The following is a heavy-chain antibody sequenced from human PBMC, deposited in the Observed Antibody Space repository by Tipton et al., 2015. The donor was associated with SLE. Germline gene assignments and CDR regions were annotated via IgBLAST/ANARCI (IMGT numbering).Heavy chain of an antibody. CDR2: FYYSGST. D-gene: IGHD6-19*01. CDR3: ASWYSSGWPYYYYGMDV. J-gene: IGHJ6*02. V-gene: IGHV4-39*01. Sequence: TLSLTCTVSGGSISSSSYYWGWIRQPPGKGLEWIGNFYYSGSTYYNPSLKSRVTISVVTSKNQFSLKLSSVTAADTAVYYCASWYSSGWPYYYYGMDVWGQGTTVTVSS. CDR1: GGSISSSSYY.